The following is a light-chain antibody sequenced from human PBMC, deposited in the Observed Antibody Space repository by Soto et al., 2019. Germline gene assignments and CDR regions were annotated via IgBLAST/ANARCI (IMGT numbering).Light chain of an antibody. CDR3: SSYTSYTSYV. CDR2: DVS. V-gene: IGLV2-14*01. J-gene: IGLJ1*01. CDR1: SSDVGGYKY. Sequence: QSVLTQPASVSGSPGQSIAISCTGTSSDVGGYKYVSWYQQYPGKAPKLMIYDVSNRPSGVPDRFSGSKSGNTASLTFSGLQSEDEADYYCSSYTSYTSYVFGTGTKVTVL.